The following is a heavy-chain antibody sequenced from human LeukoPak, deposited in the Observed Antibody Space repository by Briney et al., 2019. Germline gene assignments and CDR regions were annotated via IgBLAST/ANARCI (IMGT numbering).Heavy chain of an antibody. J-gene: IGHJ4*02. V-gene: IGHV3-23*01. D-gene: IGHD2-15*01. CDR3: AKLGTDCSGASCYRRSFDY. CDR1: GFSFSSYA. Sequence: GGSLRLSCAASGFSFSSYAMSWVRQAPGKGLEWVSSLSVSGDSTYYADSVKGRFTISRDNSKNTLYLQMNSLRAEDTAVYYCAKLGTDCSGASCYRRSFDYWGQGTLVTVSS. CDR2: LSVSGDST.